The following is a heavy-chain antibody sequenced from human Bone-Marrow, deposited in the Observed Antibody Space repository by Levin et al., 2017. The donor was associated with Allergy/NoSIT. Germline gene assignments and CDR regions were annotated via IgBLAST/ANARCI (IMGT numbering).Heavy chain of an antibody. J-gene: IGHJ3*01. D-gene: IGHD3/OR15-3a*01. CDR2: INPNTGDT. V-gene: IGHV1-2*02. CDR1: GYTFIGYY. CDR3: ARDDLYPRAFDV. Sequence: GESLKISCKTSGYTFIGYYLHWVRQAPGQGLEWMGWINPNTGDTNYAQKFQGRVTMTRDTSITTVYMELSHLTSDDTAIYYCARDDLYPRAFDVWGQGTVVTVSS.